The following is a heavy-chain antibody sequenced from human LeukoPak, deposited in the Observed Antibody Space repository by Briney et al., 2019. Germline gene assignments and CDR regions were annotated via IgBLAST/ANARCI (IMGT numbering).Heavy chain of an antibody. Sequence: SETLSLTCTVPGGSISSYYWSWIRQPPGKGLEWIGYIYCSGSTNYNPSLKSRVTISVDTSKNQFSLKLSSVTAADTAVYYCARAGYCSSTSCEPGWFDPWGQGTLVTVSS. V-gene: IGHV4-59*12. J-gene: IGHJ5*02. D-gene: IGHD2-2*01. CDR3: ARAGYCSSTSCEPGWFDP. CDR1: GGSISSYY. CDR2: IYCSGST.